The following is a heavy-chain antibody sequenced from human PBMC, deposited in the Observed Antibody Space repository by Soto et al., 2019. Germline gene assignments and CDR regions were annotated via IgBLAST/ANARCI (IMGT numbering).Heavy chain of an antibody. V-gene: IGHV5-51*01. CDR3: AGGWKVAGDAFDS. CDR1: GYNFAVYW. J-gene: IGHJ3*02. CDR2: IYPGDSDT. Sequence: EVQLVPSGAEVKKPGESLQISCKGSGYNFAVYWIGWVRQMPGKGLEWMGMIYPGDSDTRYSPSFQGQVTISVDKSISTAYLQWSSLKASDTAMYYCAGGWKVAGDAFDSWGQGTMVTVSS. D-gene: IGHD1-1*01.